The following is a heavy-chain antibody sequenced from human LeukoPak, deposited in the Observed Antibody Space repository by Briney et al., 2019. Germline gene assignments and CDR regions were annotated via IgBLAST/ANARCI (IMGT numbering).Heavy chain of an antibody. J-gene: IGHJ4*02. D-gene: IGHD3-10*01. Sequence: GGSLRLSCAASGFTFSSYWMSWVRQAPGKGLEWVAVIWYDGSKKYYADSVKGRFTISRDNSKNTLNLQMNSLRAEDTAVYYCARDLRSEYYDYWGQGTLGTVSS. CDR1: GFTFSSYW. V-gene: IGHV3-33*08. CDR3: ARDLRSEYYDY. CDR2: IWYDGSKK.